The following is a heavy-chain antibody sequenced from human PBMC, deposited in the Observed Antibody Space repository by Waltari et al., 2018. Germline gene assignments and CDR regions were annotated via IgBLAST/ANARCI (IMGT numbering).Heavy chain of an antibody. V-gene: IGHV3-9*01. J-gene: IGHJ6*02. Sequence: EVQLVESGGGLVQPGRSLRLSCAASGFTFDDYAMHWVRQAPGKGLEWVSGISWNSGSIGDADSVKGRFTISRDNAKNSLYLQMNSLRAEDTALYYCAKDMGRFYGMDVWGQGTTVTVSS. CDR1: GFTFDDYA. CDR3: AKDMGRFYGMDV. CDR2: ISWNSGSI.